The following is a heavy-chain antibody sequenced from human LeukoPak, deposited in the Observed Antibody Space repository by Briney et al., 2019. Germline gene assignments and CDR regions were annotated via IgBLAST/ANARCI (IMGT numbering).Heavy chain of an antibody. CDR1: GGSISSGGHY. V-gene: IGHV4-61*02. Sequence: PSETLSLTCTVSGGSISSGGHYWSWIRQPAGKGLEYLGRISSTGSTNYNPSLRSRVTISADTSKNHFSLKLTSVTAADTAVYHCARDQTYSGSGIYTYFDYWGQGILVTVSS. CDR2: ISSTGST. J-gene: IGHJ4*02. CDR3: ARDQTYSGSGIYTYFDY. D-gene: IGHD3-10*01.